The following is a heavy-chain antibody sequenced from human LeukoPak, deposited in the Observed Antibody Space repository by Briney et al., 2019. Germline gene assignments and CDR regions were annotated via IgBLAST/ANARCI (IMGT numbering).Heavy chain of an antibody. J-gene: IGHJ5*02. V-gene: IGHV1-2*02. Sequence: ASVKVSCRASGYTFTGYYMHWVRQAPGQGLEWMGWINPNSGGTNYAQKFQGRVTMTRDTSISTAYMELSRLRSEDTAVYYCANTHDYDWFDPWGQGTLVTVSS. CDR3: ANTHDYDWFDP. CDR1: GYTFTGYY. D-gene: IGHD4-17*01. CDR2: INPNSGGT.